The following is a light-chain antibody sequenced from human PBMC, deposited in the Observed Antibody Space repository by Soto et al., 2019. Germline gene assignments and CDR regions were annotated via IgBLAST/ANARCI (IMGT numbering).Light chain of an antibody. CDR3: QKYSSVPV. V-gene: IGKV1-27*01. CDR1: QGIRNF. CDR2: AAS. J-gene: IGKJ3*01. Sequence: DIQMTQSPTSLSASVGDRVTITCRASQGIRNFVAWYHQKPGEAPKLLIYAASTLQSGVPSRFSGSGSGTDFTLTINSLQPEDVATYSCQKYSSVPVFGPGTKVEIK.